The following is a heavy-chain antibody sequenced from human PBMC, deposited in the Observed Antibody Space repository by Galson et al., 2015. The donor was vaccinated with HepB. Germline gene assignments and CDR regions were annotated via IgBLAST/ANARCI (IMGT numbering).Heavy chain of an antibody. V-gene: IGHV1-46*04. CDR1: GYTFTSYY. J-gene: IGHJ4*02. CDR3: AREKLAGSGWLRYFDY. CDR2: INPSGGST. Sequence: SVKVSCKASGYTFTSYYMHWVRQAPGQGLEWMGIINPSGGSTSYAQKLQGRVTMTRDTSTSTVYMELSSLRSEDTAVYYCAREKLAGSGWLRYFDYWGQGTLVTVSS. D-gene: IGHD6-19*01.